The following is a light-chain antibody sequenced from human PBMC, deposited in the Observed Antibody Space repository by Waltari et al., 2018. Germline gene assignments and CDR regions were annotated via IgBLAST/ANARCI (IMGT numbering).Light chain of an antibody. CDR3: QAWDSSTAHAV. CDR1: KLGDKY. J-gene: IGLJ2*01. CDR2: EDT. V-gene: IGLV3-1*01. Sequence: SYELTQPPSVSVSPGQTATISCSGDKLGDKYACWYQQKPGQSPVMVIYEDTKRPSGIPEGFAGSNSGNTATLTSGGTQAMDEADYYCQAWDSSTAHAVFGGGTKLTVL.